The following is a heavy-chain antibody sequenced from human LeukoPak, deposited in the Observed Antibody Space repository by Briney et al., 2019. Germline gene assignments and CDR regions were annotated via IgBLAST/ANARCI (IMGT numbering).Heavy chain of an antibody. CDR3: ARGSKTPDY. CDR1: GGSFSCYY. V-gene: IGHV4-34*01. J-gene: IGHJ4*02. CDR2: INHSGST. Sequence: SETLSLTCAVYGGSFSCYYWSWIRQPPGKGLEWIGEINHSGSTNYNPSLKSRVTISVDTSKNQFSLKLSSVTAADTAVYYCARGSKTPDYWGQGTLATVSS.